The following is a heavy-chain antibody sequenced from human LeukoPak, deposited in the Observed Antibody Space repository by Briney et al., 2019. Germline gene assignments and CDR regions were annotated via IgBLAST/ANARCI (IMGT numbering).Heavy chain of an antibody. CDR2: IWYDGSKE. Sequence: GGSLRLSCAASGFTFSSYSMNWVRQAPGKGLEWVAVIWYDGSKEYYADPVKGRFTISRDSSKNMLYLQMNSLTAEDTAVYYCARSRGGSSSGVGDNFDYWGQGTLVTVSS. V-gene: IGHV3-33*08. D-gene: IGHD6-6*01. J-gene: IGHJ4*02. CDR1: GFTFSSYS. CDR3: ARSRGGSSSGVGDNFDY.